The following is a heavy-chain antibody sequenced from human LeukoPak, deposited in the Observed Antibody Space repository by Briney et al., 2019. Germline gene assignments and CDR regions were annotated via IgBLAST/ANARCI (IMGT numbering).Heavy chain of an antibody. Sequence: GSLRLSCTASGFTFSSYAMSWVRQPPGKGLEWIGSIYYSGGTYYNPSLKSRVTISVDTSKNQFSLKLSSVTAADTAVYYCAREADYYDSSGYYHNWFDPWGQGTLVTVSS. D-gene: IGHD3-22*01. CDR1: GFTFSSYA. J-gene: IGHJ5*02. CDR3: AREADYYDSSGYYHNWFDP. V-gene: IGHV4-39*07. CDR2: IYYSGGT.